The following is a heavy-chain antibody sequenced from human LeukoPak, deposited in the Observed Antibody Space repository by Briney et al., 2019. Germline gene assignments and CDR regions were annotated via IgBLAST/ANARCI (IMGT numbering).Heavy chain of an antibody. CDR3: ARWRGDAGTGGADN. D-gene: IGHD6-13*01. CDR2: IYYSGST. J-gene: IGHJ4*02. V-gene: IGHV4-59*12. Sequence: SETLSLTCTVSGGSISSYYWSWIRQPPGKGLEWIGSIYYSGSTYYNPSLKSRVTISVDTSKNQFSLKWTSVTAADTAMYYCARWRGDAGTGGADNWGQGTLVTVSS. CDR1: GGSISSYY.